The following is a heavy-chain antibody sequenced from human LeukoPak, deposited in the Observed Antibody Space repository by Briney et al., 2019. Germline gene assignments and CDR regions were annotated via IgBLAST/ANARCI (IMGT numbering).Heavy chain of an antibody. D-gene: IGHD2-15*01. V-gene: IGHV3-74*01. CDR2: INSDGSST. J-gene: IGHJ4*02. Sequence: GGSLRLSCAASGFTFSSYWMHWVRQAPGKGLVWVSRINSDGSSTSYADSVKGRFTISRDSAKNTLYLQMNSLRAEDTAVYYCGRDHCSGCSCSQGYWGLGTLVTVSS. CDR3: GRDHCSGCSCSQGY. CDR1: GFTFSSYW.